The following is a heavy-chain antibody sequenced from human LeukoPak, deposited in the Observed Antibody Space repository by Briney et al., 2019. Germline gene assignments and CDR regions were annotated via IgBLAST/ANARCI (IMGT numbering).Heavy chain of an antibody. CDR2: INPNSGGT. V-gene: IGHV1-2*02. J-gene: IGHJ4*02. CDR1: GGTFSSYA. D-gene: IGHD2-2*02. Sequence: GSSVKVSCKASGGTFSSYAISWVRQAPGQGLEWMGGINPNSGGTNYAQKFQGRVTMTRDTSISTAYMELRRLRFDDTAVYYCAREWEVPAAIGMEWGQGTLVTVSS. CDR3: AREWEVPAAIGME.